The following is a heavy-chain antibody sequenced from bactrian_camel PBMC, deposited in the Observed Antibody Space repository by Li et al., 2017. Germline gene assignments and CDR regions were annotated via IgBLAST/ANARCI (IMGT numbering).Heavy chain of an antibody. Sequence: VQLVESGGSTVNTGGSLKLSCAADKETTRRGCMGWFRQAPGKEREGVAARRINVATTWYADSVEGRFTIFQDVATNTLNLQMNNLQPEDTAMYYCAADTRLSCTLDKGGTDFPYWGQGTQVTVS. V-gene: IGHV3-3*01. CDR3: AADTRLSCTLDKGGTDFPY. CDR1: KETTRRGC. D-gene: IGHD8*01. J-gene: IGHJ6*01. CDR2: RRINVATT.